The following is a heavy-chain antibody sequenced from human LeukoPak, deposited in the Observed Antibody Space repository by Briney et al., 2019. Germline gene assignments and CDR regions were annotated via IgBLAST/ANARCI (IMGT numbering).Heavy chain of an antibody. Sequence: SETLSLTCTVSGGSISTYYWGWIRQPPGEGLEWIGYVSSNEGTNYNPSLKSRVTILVDTSKNQFSLKLSSVTAADTAVYYCARVRSYYGSVTGKSYYFDYWGQGTLVTVSS. CDR1: GGSISTYY. CDR3: ARVRSYYGSVTGKSYYFDY. V-gene: IGHV4-59*01. CDR2: VSSNEGT. D-gene: IGHD3-10*01. J-gene: IGHJ4*02.